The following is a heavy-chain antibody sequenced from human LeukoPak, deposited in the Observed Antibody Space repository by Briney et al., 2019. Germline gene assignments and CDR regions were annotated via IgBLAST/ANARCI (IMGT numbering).Heavy chain of an antibody. V-gene: IGHV3-11*01. J-gene: IGHJ4*02. CDR1: GFTFSDYY. Sequence: GGSLRLSCAASGFTFSDYYMSWIRQAPGKGLEWVSYISSSGSTIYYADSVKGRFTISRDNDKNSLYLQMNSLRAEDTAVYYCAGDPNKGSSGYFDYWGQGTLVTVSS. CDR3: AGDPNKGSSGYFDY. D-gene: IGHD3-22*01. CDR2: ISSSGSTI.